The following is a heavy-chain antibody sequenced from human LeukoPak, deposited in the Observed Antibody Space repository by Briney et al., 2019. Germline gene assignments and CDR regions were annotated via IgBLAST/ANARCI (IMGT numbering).Heavy chain of an antibody. CDR3: IILTLVTAPRHYMDV. CDR1: GFTFRRFW. J-gene: IGHJ6*03. V-gene: IGHV3-7*01. Sequence: PGGSLRPSCAASGFTFRRFWMTWVRQAPGKGLEWVANIHPHGSEAYYADPAKGRFPISRDNAKNSLYLQMDSLRAEDTAVYYCIILTLVTAPRHYMDVWGKGTTVTVSS. D-gene: IGHD2-21*02. CDR2: IHPHGSEA.